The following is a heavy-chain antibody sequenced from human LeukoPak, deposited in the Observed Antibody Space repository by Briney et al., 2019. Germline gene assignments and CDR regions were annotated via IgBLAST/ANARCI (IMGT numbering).Heavy chain of an antibody. V-gene: IGHV4-34*01. J-gene: IGHJ4*02. D-gene: IGHD3-9*01. Sequence: SETLSLTCAVYGGSFSGYYWSWIRQPPGKGLEWIGEINHSGSTNYNPSLKSRVTISVDTSKNQFSLKLSSVTAADTAVYYCARGQDYDILTGFFDYWGQGTLVTVSS. CDR1: GGSFSGYY. CDR2: INHSGST. CDR3: ARGQDYDILTGFFDY.